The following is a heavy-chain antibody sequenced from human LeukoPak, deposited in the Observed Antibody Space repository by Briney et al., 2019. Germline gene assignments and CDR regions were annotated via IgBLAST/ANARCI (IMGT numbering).Heavy chain of an antibody. Sequence: ASVKVSCKASGYTFTSYGISWVRQAPGQGPEWMGWIGPYNSDTNYAQRLQGRATMTTDTSTSTAYMELRSLRSDDTAVYYCARHFYGSGTYYHLDYWGQGTLVTVSS. CDR1: GYTFTSYG. CDR3: ARHFYGSGTYYHLDY. CDR2: IGPYNSDT. J-gene: IGHJ4*02. V-gene: IGHV1-18*01. D-gene: IGHD3-10*01.